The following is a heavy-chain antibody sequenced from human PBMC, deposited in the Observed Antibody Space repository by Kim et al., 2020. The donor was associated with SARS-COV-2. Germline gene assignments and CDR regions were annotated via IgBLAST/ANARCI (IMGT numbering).Heavy chain of an antibody. CDR1: GFTFSSYA. CDR2: ISYDGSNK. CDR3: ARDSYCSSTSCYLDYYGMDA. D-gene: IGHD2-2*01. V-gene: IGHV3-30-3*01. Sequence: GRSLRLSCAASGFTFSSYAMHWVRQAPGKGLEWVAAISYDGSNKYYADSVKGRFTISRDNSKNTLYLQMNSLRAEDTAVYYCARDSYCSSTSCYLDYYGMDAWGQGTTVTVSS. J-gene: IGHJ6*02.